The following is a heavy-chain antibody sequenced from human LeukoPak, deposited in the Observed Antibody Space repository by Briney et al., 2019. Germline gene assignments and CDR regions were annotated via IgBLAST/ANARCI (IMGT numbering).Heavy chain of an antibody. CDR1: GFTFSSYA. Sequence: GGSLRLSCAASGFTFSSYAMSWVRQAPGKGLEWVAFIRCDGSNKYYADSVKGRFTISRDNSKNTLYLQMNSLRAEDTAVYYCAKDSTVGWYFDLWGRGTLVTVSS. D-gene: IGHD4-17*01. J-gene: IGHJ2*01. V-gene: IGHV3-30*02. CDR2: IRCDGSNK. CDR3: AKDSTVGWYFDL.